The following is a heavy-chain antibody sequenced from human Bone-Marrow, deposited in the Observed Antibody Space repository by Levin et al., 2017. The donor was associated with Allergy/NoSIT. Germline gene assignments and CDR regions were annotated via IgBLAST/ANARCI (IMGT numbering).Heavy chain of an antibody. CDR3: TRTSGDSSSATFDY. CDR1: GFTFSGSA. D-gene: IGHD6-13*01. CDR2: IRGKANNYAT. V-gene: IGHV3-73*01. Sequence: GGSLRLSCAASGFTFSGSAMHWVRQASGKGLEWVGRIRGKANNYATAYAASVKGRFTISRDDSKNTAYLQMNSLKTEDTAMYYCTRTSGDSSSATFDYWGQGTLVTVSS. J-gene: IGHJ4*02.